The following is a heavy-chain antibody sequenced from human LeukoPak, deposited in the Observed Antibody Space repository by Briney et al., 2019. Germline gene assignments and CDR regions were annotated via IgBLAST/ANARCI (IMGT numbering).Heavy chain of an antibody. J-gene: IGHJ4*02. CDR3: ARGWFGEFIVTAFDY. Sequence: SETLSLTCTVSGGSISSYYWSWIRQPPGKGLEWMGYIYYSGSTNYNPSLKSRVTISVDTSKNQFSLKLSSVTAADTAVYYCARGWFGEFIVTAFDYWGQGTLVTVSS. CDR1: GGSISSYY. D-gene: IGHD3-10*01. CDR2: IYYSGST. V-gene: IGHV4-59*01.